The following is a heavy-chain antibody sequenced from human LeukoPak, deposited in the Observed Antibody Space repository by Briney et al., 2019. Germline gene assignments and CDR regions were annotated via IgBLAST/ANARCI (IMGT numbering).Heavy chain of an antibody. D-gene: IGHD1-7*01. CDR2: IKQDGSEK. CDR1: GFTFNSYW. V-gene: IGHV3-7*01. CDR3: ATSRTFDY. Sequence: GGSLRLSCAASGFTFNSYWMDWVRQAPGKGLEWVANIKQDGSEKYYVDSVKGRFTISRDNAENSLYLQMNSLRAEDTAVYYCATSRTFDYWGQGTLVTVSS. J-gene: IGHJ4*02.